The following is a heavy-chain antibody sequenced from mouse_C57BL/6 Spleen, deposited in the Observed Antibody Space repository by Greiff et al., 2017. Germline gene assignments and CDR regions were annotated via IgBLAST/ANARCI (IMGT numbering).Heavy chain of an antibody. CDR2: INPNNGGT. V-gene: IGHV1-22*01. J-gene: IGHJ1*03. CDR1: GYTFTDYN. CDR3: ASREYDNYENWYFDV. D-gene: IGHD2-10*02. Sequence: VQLQQSGPELVKPGASVKMSCKASGYTFTDYNMHWVKQSHGKSLEWIGYINPNNGGTSYNQKFKGKATLTVNKSSSTAYMELRSLTSEDSAVYYCASREYDNYENWYFDVWGTGTTVTVSS.